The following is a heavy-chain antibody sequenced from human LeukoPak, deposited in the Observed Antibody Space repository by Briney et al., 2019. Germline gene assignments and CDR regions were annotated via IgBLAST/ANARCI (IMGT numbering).Heavy chain of an antibody. D-gene: IGHD1-26*01. CDR2: ISGSGVST. V-gene: IGHV3-23*01. Sequence: PGGSLRVSSAASGFTFSSYAMAWVRQAPGKGLEWVSGISGSGVSTFYADSVKGRFIISRDNSKNTVYLQMNSLRAEDTAVYYCAKDLKYSGSCRAFDYCGQGTLVTVSS. J-gene: IGHJ4*02. CDR3: AKDLKYSGSCRAFDY. CDR1: GFTFSSYA.